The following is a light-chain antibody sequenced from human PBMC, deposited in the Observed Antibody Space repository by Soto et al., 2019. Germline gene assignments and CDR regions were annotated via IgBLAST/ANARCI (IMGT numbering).Light chain of an antibody. V-gene: IGLV2-8*01. CDR3: SSYAGSNNVL. CDR2: EVT. Sequence: QSALTQPPSASGSPGQSVTISCTGTRSDVGGYNYVAWYQQHPGKAPKLMIYEVTKRPSGVPDRFSGSKFDNTASLTVSGLQAEDEADYYCSSYAGSNNVLFGGGTKVTVL. CDR1: RSDVGGYNY. J-gene: IGLJ2*01.